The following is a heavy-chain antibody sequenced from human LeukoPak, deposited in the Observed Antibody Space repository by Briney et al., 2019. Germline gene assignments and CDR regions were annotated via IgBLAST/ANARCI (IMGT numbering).Heavy chain of an antibody. Sequence: ASVKVSCKVSGYTLTELSMHWVRQAPGKGLEWMGGFDPEDGETIYAQKFQGRVTMTGDTSTDTAYMELSSLRSEDTAVYYCAIGPKWELYFDYWGQGTLVTVSS. CDR3: AIGPKWELYFDY. V-gene: IGHV1-24*01. CDR1: GYTLTELS. CDR2: FDPEDGET. J-gene: IGHJ4*02. D-gene: IGHD1-26*01.